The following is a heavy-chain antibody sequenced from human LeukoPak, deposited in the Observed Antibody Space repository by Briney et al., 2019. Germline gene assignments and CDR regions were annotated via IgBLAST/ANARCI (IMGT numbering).Heavy chain of an antibody. V-gene: IGHV3-11*04. J-gene: IGHJ4*02. D-gene: IGHD2-2*01. Sequence: GGSLRLSCAASGFTFSDYYMSWIRQAPGKGLEWVSYIRSSGSTIYYADSVKGRFTISRDNAKNSLYLQMNSLRAEDTAVYYCARVDCSSTSCYEFDYWGQGTMVTVSS. CDR1: GFTFSDYY. CDR3: ARVDCSSTSCYEFDY. CDR2: IRSSGSTI.